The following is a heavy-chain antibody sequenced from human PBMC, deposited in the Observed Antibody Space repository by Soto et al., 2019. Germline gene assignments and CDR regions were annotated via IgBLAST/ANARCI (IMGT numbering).Heavy chain of an antibody. J-gene: IGHJ4*02. D-gene: IGHD3-22*01. V-gene: IGHV4-30-4*01. CDR2: IYYSGST. CDR1: GGSISSGDYY. CDR3: MLGSGWKDFDY. Sequence: SETLSLTCTVSGGSISSGDYYWSWISQPPGKGLEWIGYIYYSGSTYYNPSLKSRVTISVDTSKNQFSLKLSSVTAADTAVYYCMLGSGWKDFDYWGQGTLVTVSS.